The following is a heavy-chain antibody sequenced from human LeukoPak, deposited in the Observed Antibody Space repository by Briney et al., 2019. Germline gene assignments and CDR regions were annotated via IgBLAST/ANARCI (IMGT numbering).Heavy chain of an antibody. D-gene: IGHD3-22*01. Sequence: PSETLSLTCTVSGGSFSSYYWTWIRQPPGKGLEWIGYIYYSGGTKYNPSLMSRVTISVDRAQNQFSLSLTSVTAADTAVYYCARDGLYDSNGYYMDSWGQGTLVIVSS. J-gene: IGHJ4*02. V-gene: IGHV4-59*01. CDR1: GGSFSSYY. CDR2: IYYSGGT. CDR3: ARDGLYDSNGYYMDS.